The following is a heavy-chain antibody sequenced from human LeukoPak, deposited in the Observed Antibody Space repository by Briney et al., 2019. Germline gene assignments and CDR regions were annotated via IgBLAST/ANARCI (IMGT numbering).Heavy chain of an antibody. Sequence: SSETLSLTCTVSGASITSYYWSWIRQPPGKALEWIGYIYYSGSTNYNPSLKSRVTISVDTSKNQFSLELRSVTAADTAVYYCASEVVTSIEYFQHWGQGTLVTVSS. J-gene: IGHJ1*01. CDR1: GASITSYY. CDR3: ASEVVTSIEYFQH. V-gene: IGHV4-59*01. D-gene: IGHD2-21*02. CDR2: IYYSGST.